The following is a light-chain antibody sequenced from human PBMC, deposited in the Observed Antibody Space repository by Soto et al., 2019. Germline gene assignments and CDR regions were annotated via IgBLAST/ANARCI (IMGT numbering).Light chain of an antibody. CDR3: QQYDRWPVT. Sequence: EVVMTQSPATLSVSPGERVTLSCRASQSVTTNLAWYQHKPGQSPRLLISDASPGASGIPPRVSGSGSGTEFTLTIDRLQSADFAVSSCQQYDRWPVTFGGGTKVEIK. J-gene: IGKJ4*01. V-gene: IGKV3-15*01. CDR1: QSVTTN. CDR2: DAS.